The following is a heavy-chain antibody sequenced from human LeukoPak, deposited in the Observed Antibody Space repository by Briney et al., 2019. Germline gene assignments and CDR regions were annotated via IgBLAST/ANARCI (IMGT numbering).Heavy chain of an antibody. CDR1: GGSISSYY. D-gene: IGHD5-24*01. Sequence: SETLSLTCTVSGGSISSYYWSWIRQPPGKGLEWIGYIYYSGSTNYNPSLKGRVTISVDTSKNQFSLKLSSVTAADTAVYYCARASEEILDYWGQGTLVTVSS. J-gene: IGHJ4*02. V-gene: IGHV4-59*01. CDR3: ARASEEILDY. CDR2: IYYSGST.